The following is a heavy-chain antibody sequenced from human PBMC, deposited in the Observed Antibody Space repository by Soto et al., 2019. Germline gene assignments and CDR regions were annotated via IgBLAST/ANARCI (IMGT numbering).Heavy chain of an antibody. CDR3: ARHISSTSNWFDP. CDR2: IYYSGST. CDR1: GGSISSGGYY. V-gene: IGHV4-31*02. Sequence: SETLSLTCTVSGGSISSGGYYWSWIRQHPGKGLEWIGYIYYSGSTYYNPSLKSRVTISVDTSKNQFSLKLSSVTAADTAVYYCARHISSTSNWFDPWGQGTLVTVSS. D-gene: IGHD2-21*01. J-gene: IGHJ5*02.